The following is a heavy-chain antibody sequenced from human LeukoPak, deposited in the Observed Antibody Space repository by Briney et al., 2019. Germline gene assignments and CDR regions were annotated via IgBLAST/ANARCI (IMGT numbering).Heavy chain of an antibody. V-gene: IGHV3-23*01. Sequence: PGGSLRLSCVASGVTLSNYAMSWARRAPGKGPEWVSLITTDTYYADSVRGRFTISRDNSKNTLYLQMNSLRADDTAVYYCAKAGSGHYYDYWGQGTLVTVSS. D-gene: IGHD3-22*01. CDR1: GVTLSNYA. CDR2: ITTDT. CDR3: AKAGSGHYYDY. J-gene: IGHJ4*02.